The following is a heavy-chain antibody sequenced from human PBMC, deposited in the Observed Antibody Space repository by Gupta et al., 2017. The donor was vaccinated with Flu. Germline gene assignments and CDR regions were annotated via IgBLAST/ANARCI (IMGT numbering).Heavy chain of an antibody. CDR2: NKSKIDGGTA. CDR3: SRRRSDYNYVGHAY. J-gene: IGHJ4*02. CDR1: GSSFSDGC. D-gene: IGHD5-24*01. V-gene: IGHV3-15*01. Sequence: EDQLLESGGGLVKAGGSLRISCAASGSSFSDGCMTWFRHDPGKGLAGVGRNKSKIDGGTADDAAPVKGRFIISRDDSKNTLHLQMNSLESEDTAVYFCSRRRSDYNYVGHAYWGQGTLVTVSS.